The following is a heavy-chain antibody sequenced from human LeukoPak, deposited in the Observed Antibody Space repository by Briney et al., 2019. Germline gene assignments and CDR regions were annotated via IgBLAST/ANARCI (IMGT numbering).Heavy chain of an antibody. Sequence: PGGSLRLSCAASGFTFSSYWMSWVRQAPGKGLEWVANIKQDGSEKYYVDSVKGRLTISRDNAKNSLYLQMNSLRAEDTAVYYCAKADSGQYYYYGMDVWGQGTTVTVSS. D-gene: IGHD5-12*01. CDR3: AKADSGQYYYYGMDV. J-gene: IGHJ6*02. V-gene: IGHV3-7*03. CDR2: IKQDGSEK. CDR1: GFTFSSYW.